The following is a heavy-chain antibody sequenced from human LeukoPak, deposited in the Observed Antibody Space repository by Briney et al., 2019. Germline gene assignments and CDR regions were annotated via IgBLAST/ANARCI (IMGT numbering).Heavy chain of an antibody. CDR1: GFTFSSYS. CDR2: ISSSSSSYI. V-gene: IGHV3-21*01. D-gene: IGHD6-19*01. J-gene: IGHJ3*02. CDR3: ARAIAVAGTDAFDI. Sequence: GGSLRLSCAASGFTFSSYSMNWVRQAPGKGLEWVSSISSSSSSYIYYADSVKGRFTISRDNAKNSLYLQMNSLRAEDTAVYYCARAIAVAGTDAFDIWGQGTMVTVSS.